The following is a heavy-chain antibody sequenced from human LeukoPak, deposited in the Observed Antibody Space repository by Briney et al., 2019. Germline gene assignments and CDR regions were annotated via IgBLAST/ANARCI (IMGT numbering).Heavy chain of an antibody. J-gene: IGHJ6*03. CDR2: ISSSGSTI. CDR1: GFTFSSYE. V-gene: IGHV3-48*03. CDR3: ARDRNGWTYYYQFMDV. D-gene: IGHD6-19*01. Sequence: GGSLRLSCAASGFTFSSYEMNWVRQAPGKGLEWVSYISSSGSTIYYADSVKGRFTISRDNAKNSLYLQMNSLRADDTAVYYCARDRNGWTYYYQFMDVWGKGTTVTISS.